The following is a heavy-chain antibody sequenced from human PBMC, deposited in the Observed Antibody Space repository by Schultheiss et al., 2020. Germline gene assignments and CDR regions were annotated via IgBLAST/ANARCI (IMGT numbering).Heavy chain of an antibody. J-gene: IGHJ6*03. Sequence: GSLRLSCTVSGGSISSYYWSWIRQPPGKGLEWIGSIYYSGTTNYNPSLKSRVTMSVDTSNNQFSLKLTSVTAADTAVYYCARHFSGTYYTNYYYMDVWGKGTTVTVSS. CDR3: ARHFSGTYYTNYYYMDV. CDR2: IYYSGTT. D-gene: IGHD3-10*01. V-gene: IGHV4-59*08. CDR1: GGSISSYY.